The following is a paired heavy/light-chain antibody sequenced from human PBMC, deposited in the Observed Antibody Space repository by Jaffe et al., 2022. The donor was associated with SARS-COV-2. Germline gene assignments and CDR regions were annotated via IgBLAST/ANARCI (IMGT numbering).Heavy chain of an antibody. CDR3: GRERPNMGDIDY. CDR2: IGGSGSTT. J-gene: IGHJ4*02. CDR1: GFTFSRYA. D-gene: IGHD3-16*01. Sequence: EVQLSESGGGLVQHGGSLRLSCAASGFTFSRYAMSWVRQAPGKGLEWVSTIGGSGSTTSYADSVKGRFTISRDNSNNTLYLLMNSLRAEDTAVYYCGRERPNMGDIDYWGQGTLVTVSS. V-gene: IGHV3-23*01.
Light chain of an antibody. V-gene: IGKV3-20*01. CDR2: GAS. J-gene: IGKJ4*01. CDR3: QQYASTPLT. Sequence: ETVLTQSPDTLSLSPGERATLSCRASQTVSRSYLAWYQHKPGQAPRRLIYGASSRATGIPDRFSGSGSGTDFTLTISRLEPEDFAVYYCQQYASTPLTFGGGTKVEI. CDR1: QTVSRSY.